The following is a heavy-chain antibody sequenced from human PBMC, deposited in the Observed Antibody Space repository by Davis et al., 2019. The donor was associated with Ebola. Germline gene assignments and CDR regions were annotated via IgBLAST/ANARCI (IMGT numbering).Heavy chain of an antibody. CDR3: ASFLTYSSGTDY. CDR1: GGTFSSYA. CDR2: IIPIFGTA. Sequence: AASVKVSCKASGGTFSSYAISWVRQAPGQGLEWMGGIIPIFGTANYAQKFQGRVTITADESTSTAYMELSRLRSDDTAVYYCASFLTYSSGTDYWGQGTLVTVSS. J-gene: IGHJ4*02. V-gene: IGHV1-69*13. D-gene: IGHD6-19*01.